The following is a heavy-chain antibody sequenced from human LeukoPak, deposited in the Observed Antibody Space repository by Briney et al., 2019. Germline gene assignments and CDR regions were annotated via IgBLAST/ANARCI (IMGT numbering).Heavy chain of an antibody. D-gene: IGHD6-19*01. CDR1: GGSISSGGYY. Sequence: PSETLSLTCTVSGGSISSGGYYWSWIRQHPGKGLEWIGYIYYSGSTYYNPSLKSRVTIPVDTSKNQFSLKLSSVTAADTAVYYCARGNSSGWSFYYYYMDVWGKGTTVTVSS. CDR3: ARGNSSGWSFYYYYMDV. J-gene: IGHJ6*03. CDR2: IYYSGST. V-gene: IGHV4-31*03.